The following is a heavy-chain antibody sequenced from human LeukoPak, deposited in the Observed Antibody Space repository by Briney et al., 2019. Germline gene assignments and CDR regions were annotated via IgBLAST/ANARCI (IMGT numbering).Heavy chain of an antibody. CDR3: ARGGSTGYSSSWYVY. J-gene: IGHJ4*02. Sequence: GGSLRLSCAASGFTFSSYSMNWVRQAPGKGLEWVSSISSSSSYIYYADSVKGRFTISRDNAKNSLYLQMNSLRAEDTAVYYCARGGSTGYSSSWYVYWGQGTLVTVSS. CDR1: GFTFSSYS. V-gene: IGHV3-21*01. CDR2: ISSSSSYI. D-gene: IGHD6-13*01.